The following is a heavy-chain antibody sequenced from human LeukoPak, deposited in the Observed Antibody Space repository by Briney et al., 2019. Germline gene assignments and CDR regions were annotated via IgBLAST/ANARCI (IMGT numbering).Heavy chain of an antibody. D-gene: IGHD5-18*01. Sequence: ASVKVSCKASGYTFTGYYMHWVRQAPGQGLEWMGWINPNSGGTNYAQKFQGRVTITADESTSTAYMELSSLRSEDTAVYYCARDRVDTAMVHWFDPWGQGTLVTVSS. CDR3: ARDRVDTAMVHWFDP. CDR2: INPNSGGT. CDR1: GYTFTGYY. J-gene: IGHJ5*02. V-gene: IGHV1-2*02.